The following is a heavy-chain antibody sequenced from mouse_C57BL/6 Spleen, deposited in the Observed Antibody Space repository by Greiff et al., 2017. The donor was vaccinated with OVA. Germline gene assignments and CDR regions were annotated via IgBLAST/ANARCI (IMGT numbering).Heavy chain of an antibody. V-gene: IGHV1-42*01. Sequence: VQLQQSGPELVKPGASVKISCKASGYSFTGYYMNWVKQSPEKSLEWIGEINPSTGGTTYNQKFKAKATLTVDKSSSTAYMQLKSLTSEDSAVYYCARRENYGSSYVGYFDYWGQGTTLTVSS. CDR2: INPSTGGT. CDR3: ARRENYGSSYVGYFDY. D-gene: IGHD1-1*01. J-gene: IGHJ2*01. CDR1: GYSFTGYY.